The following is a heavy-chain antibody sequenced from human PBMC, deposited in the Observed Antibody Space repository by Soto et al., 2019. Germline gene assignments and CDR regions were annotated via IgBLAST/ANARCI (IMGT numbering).Heavy chain of an antibody. CDR2: IYHSGST. CDR1: GGSISSSNW. CDR3: ARIPTVTTFRRYFDY. V-gene: IGHV4-4*02. D-gene: IGHD4-17*01. J-gene: IGHJ4*02. Sequence: SETLSLTCAVSGGSISSSNWWSWVRQPPGKGLEWIGEIYHSGSTNYNPSLKSRVTISVDKSKNQFSLKLSSVTAADTAVYYCARIPTVTTFRRYFDYWGQGTLVTVSS.